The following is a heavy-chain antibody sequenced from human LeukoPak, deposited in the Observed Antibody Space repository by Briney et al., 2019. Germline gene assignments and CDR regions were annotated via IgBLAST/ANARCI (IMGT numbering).Heavy chain of an antibody. V-gene: IGHV1-3*03. D-gene: IGHD1-26*01. CDR2: INGGSGNT. CDR3: ARDGGSFSYNMDV. J-gene: IGHJ6*02. Sequence: ASVKVSCKASGYTFTDYTMHWLRQAPGQRLDWMGWINGGSGNTKYSPEFQGRVTITRDTSASTAYMELSSLRSEDTAVYFCARDGGSFSYNMDVWGQGTTVTVSS. CDR1: GYTFTDYT.